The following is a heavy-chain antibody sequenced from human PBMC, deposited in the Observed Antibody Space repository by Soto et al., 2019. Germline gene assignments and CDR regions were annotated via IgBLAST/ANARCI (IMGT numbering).Heavy chain of an antibody. Sequence: SGGSLRLSCAASGFTFNTYAMSWVRQAPGKGLEWVSGISGSGGRTYYADSVKGRFTISRDNSKNTLYLQMNSLRAEDTAVYYCAKYKEGYCSGGTCLRDFDYWGQGTLVTVSS. CDR1: GFTFNTYA. D-gene: IGHD2-15*01. J-gene: IGHJ4*02. CDR2: ISGSGGRT. CDR3: AKYKEGYCSGGTCLRDFDY. V-gene: IGHV3-23*01.